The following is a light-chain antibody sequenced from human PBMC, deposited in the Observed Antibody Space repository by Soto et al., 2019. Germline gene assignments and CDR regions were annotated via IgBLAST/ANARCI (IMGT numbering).Light chain of an antibody. J-gene: IGKJ4*01. Sequence: EIVLTQSPGTLSLSPGERATVSCRASQSVSSSFLTWYQQKPGPARRLIICAASSRATGIHDRFSGSGSGTDFPLTISRLAPADFAVYYCQQYGSSTLTFGGGTKVDIK. CDR1: QSVSSSF. V-gene: IGKV3-20*01. CDR2: AAS. CDR3: QQYGSSTLT.